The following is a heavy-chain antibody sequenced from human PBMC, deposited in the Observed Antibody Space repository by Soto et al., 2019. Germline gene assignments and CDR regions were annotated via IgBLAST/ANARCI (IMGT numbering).Heavy chain of an antibody. D-gene: IGHD1-26*01. J-gene: IGHJ5*02. CDR3: ATQEVGGSYVYTFDP. CDR2: IYYIGST. V-gene: IGHV4-39*02. CDR1: GGSISSSSYY. Sequence: QLQLQESGPGLVKPSETLSLTCTVSGGSISSSSYYWGWIRQPPGKGLEWIGSIYYIGSTYYNPSLKNRVTISVDTSKNHFSLKLSSVTAADTAVYYCATQEVGGSYVYTFDPWGQGTLVTVSS.